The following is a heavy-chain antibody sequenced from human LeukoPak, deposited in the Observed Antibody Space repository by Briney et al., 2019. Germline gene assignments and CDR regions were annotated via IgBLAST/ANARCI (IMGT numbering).Heavy chain of an antibody. D-gene: IGHD6-6*01. CDR1: GFTVSSNY. J-gene: IGHJ4*02. CDR3: AKDVGYSSSSSYDY. V-gene: IGHV3-53*05. Sequence: PGGSLRLSCAASGFTVSSNYMSWVRQAPGKGLEWVSVIYSGGSTYYADSVKGRFTISRDNAKNSLYLQMNSLRAEDTALYYCAKDVGYSSSSSYDYWGQGTLVTVSS. CDR2: IYSGGST.